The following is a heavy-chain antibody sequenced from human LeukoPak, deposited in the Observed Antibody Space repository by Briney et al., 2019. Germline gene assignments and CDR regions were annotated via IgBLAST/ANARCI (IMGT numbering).Heavy chain of an antibody. D-gene: IGHD3-10*01. CDR3: ARGGYYFDY. CDR1: GGSISSGGYS. CDR2: INHSGST. Sequence: PSQTLSLTCAVSGGSISSGGYSWSWIRQPPGKGLEWIGEINHSGSTNYNPSLKSRVTISVDTSKNQFSLKLSSVTAADTAVYYCARGGYYFDYWGQGTLVTVSS. J-gene: IGHJ4*02. V-gene: IGHV4-30-2*01.